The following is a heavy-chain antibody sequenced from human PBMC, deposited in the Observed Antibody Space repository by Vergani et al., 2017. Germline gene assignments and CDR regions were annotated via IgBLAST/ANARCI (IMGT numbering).Heavy chain of an antibody. J-gene: IGHJ3*02. CDR3: TRASGSYYFSDAFDI. Sequence: EVQLVESGGGLVQPGGSLRLSCAASGFTFSSYDMHWVRQATGKGLEWVSAIGTAGDPYYPGSVKGRFTISRDDSKNTAYLQMNSLKTEDTAVYYCTRASGSYYFSDAFDIWGQGTMVTVSS. CDR1: GFTFSSYD. D-gene: IGHD1-26*01. CDR2: IGTAGDP. V-gene: IGHV3-13*05.